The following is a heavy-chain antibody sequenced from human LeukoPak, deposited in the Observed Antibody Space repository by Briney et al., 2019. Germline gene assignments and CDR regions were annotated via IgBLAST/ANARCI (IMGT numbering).Heavy chain of an antibody. Sequence: GGSLRLSCAASGFTFSSNYMSWVRQAPGKGLEWVSVIYSGGSTYYADSVKGRFTISRDNSKNTLYLQMNSLRAEDTAVYYCANRTYYDFWSGYSRPTHFDYWGQGTLVTVSS. CDR1: GFTFSSNY. CDR2: IYSGGST. CDR3: ANRTYYDFWSGYSRPTHFDY. J-gene: IGHJ4*02. D-gene: IGHD3-3*01. V-gene: IGHV3-66*01.